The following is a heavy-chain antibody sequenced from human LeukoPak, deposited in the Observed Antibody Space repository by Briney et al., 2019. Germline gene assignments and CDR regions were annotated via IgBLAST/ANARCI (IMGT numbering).Heavy chain of an antibody. J-gene: IGHJ4*02. CDR1: GFTFSDYS. CDR3: ARDHRYAFDN. V-gene: IGHV3-48*04. Sequence: GGSLRLSCAASGFTFSDYSMDWVRQAPGKGLEWISYVGISSGNTKYADSVKGRFTISGDSAKNSVFLLMNNLRVDDTAVYYCARDHRYAFDNWGQGTLVTVSS. CDR2: VGISSGNT. D-gene: IGHD5-12*01.